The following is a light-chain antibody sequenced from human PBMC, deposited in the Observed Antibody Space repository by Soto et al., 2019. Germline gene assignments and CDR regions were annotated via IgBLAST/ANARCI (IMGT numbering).Light chain of an antibody. CDR2: QDS. J-gene: IGLJ1*01. V-gene: IGLV3-1*01. CDR1: KLGDKY. Sequence: SYELTQPPSVSVSPGQIASITCSGDKLGDKYACWYQQKPGQSPVLVIYQDSKRPSGIPERFSGSNSGNTATLTISGTQAMDEADYYCQAWDSSTAVFGTGTKLTVL. CDR3: QAWDSSTAV.